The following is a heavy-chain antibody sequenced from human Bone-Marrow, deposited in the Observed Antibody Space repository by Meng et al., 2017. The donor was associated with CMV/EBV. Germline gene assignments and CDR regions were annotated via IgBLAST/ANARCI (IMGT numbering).Heavy chain of an antibody. CDR3: ARHSSSWWRFDP. Sequence: TVSGGSISSSSYYWGWIRQPPGKGLEWIGSIYYSGSTYYNPSLKSRVTISVDTSKNQFSLKLSSVTAADMAVYYCARHSSSWWRFDPWGQGTLVTVSS. CDR2: IYYSGST. J-gene: IGHJ5*02. CDR1: GGSISSSSYY. D-gene: IGHD6-13*01. V-gene: IGHV4-39*01.